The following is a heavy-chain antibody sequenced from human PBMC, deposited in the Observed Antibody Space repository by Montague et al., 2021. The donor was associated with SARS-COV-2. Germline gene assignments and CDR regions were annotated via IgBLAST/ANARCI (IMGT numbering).Heavy chain of an antibody. Sequence: SETLSLTCSVSSGSIISSGYYWGWIRQPPGKELEWIGNIYYSGTTYYNPSLQSRGTISVGTSKNRLSLRLSSVTAADTAVYFCARGMIRGVTTPFDYWGQGSQVTVSS. CDR2: IYYSGTT. V-gene: IGHV4-39*02. CDR1: SGSIISSGYY. J-gene: IGHJ4*02. D-gene: IGHD3-10*01. CDR3: ARGMIRGVTTPFDY.